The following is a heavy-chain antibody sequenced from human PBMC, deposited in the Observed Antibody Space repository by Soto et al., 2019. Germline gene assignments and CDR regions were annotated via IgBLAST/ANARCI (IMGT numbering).Heavy chain of an antibody. CDR2: ISGSDDST. J-gene: IGHJ4*02. Sequence: EVQLLESGGGLVQPGESLRLSCAASGFTFSSYAMSWVRQAPGKGLAWVSVISGSDDSTYYADSVKGRFTISRDNSKNTLYLQMNSLRAEDTGVYDCAKRSSSSTFDYWGQGTLVTVSS. CDR3: AKRSSSSTFDY. D-gene: IGHD6-6*01. CDR1: GFTFSSYA. V-gene: IGHV3-23*01.